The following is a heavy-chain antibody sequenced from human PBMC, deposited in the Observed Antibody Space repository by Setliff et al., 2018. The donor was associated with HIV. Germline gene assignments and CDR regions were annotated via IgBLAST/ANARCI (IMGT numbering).Heavy chain of an antibody. V-gene: IGHV2-70*04. Sequence: SGPTLVNPTQTLTLTCTFSGFSLTTSGIRVTWVRQPPGKALEWLARIDWEDDKFYSTSLKTRLTMTSDTSTSTVYMELTSLTSEDTAMYFCAGVPGGGGNWFDPWGQGTLVTVSS. CDR2: IDWEDDK. CDR3: AGVPGGGGNWFDP. J-gene: IGHJ5*02. D-gene: IGHD3-16*01. CDR1: GFSLTTSGIR.